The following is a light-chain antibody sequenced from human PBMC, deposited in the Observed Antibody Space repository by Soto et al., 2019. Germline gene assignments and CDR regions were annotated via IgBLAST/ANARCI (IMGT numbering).Light chain of an antibody. CDR2: GVN. CDR3: SSYTTGSTLPWV. J-gene: IGLJ1*01. Sequence: QSVLTLPASGSGSPGQSITISCTGSSNDIGTYEYVSWHQHHPGRAPKLIIFGVNDRPSGISDRFSGSKSGNTASLTIFGLQLEDEAVYYCSSYTTGSTLPWVFGTGTKVTVL. CDR1: SNDIGTYEY. V-gene: IGLV2-14*01.